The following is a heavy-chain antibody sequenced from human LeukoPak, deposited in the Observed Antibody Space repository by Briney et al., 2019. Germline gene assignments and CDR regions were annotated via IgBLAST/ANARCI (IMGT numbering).Heavy chain of an antibody. J-gene: IGHJ6*02. D-gene: IGHD3-3*01. CDR3: ANPPLQFLAESYGMDV. CDR2: ISTRSTT. CDR1: GFTFSNYA. Sequence: GGSLRLSCAASGFTFSNYAMNWVRQAPGKGLEWLSYISTRSTTYYADSVKGRFTISRDNAKNSLYLQMSSLRAEDTAIYYCANPPLQFLAESYGMDVWGQGTTVTVSS. V-gene: IGHV3-69-1*01.